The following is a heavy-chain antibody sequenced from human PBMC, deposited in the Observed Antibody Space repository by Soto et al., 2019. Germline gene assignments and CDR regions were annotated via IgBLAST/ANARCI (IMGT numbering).Heavy chain of an antibody. CDR3: ARAEVTLIDY. CDR2: INPSGGST. Sequence: ASLKVSCKASGYTFTSYYMHLVRQAPGQGLEWMGIINPSGGSTSYAQKFQGRVTMTRDTSTSTVYMELSSLRSEDTAVYYCARAEVTLIDYWGQGTLVTVSS. CDR1: GYTFTSYY. V-gene: IGHV1-46*01. J-gene: IGHJ4*02.